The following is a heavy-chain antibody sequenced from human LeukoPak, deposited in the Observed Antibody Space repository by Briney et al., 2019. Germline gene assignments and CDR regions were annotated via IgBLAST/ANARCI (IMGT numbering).Heavy chain of an antibody. J-gene: IGHJ6*02. D-gene: IGHD3-22*01. V-gene: IGHV3-30-3*01. CDR1: GFTFSSYA. CDR2: ISYDGSNK. CDR3: ARDDTKRGMDV. Sequence: GGSLRLSCAASGFTFSSYAMHWVRQAPGKGLEWVAVISYDGSNKYYADSVKGRFTISRDNSKNTLYLQMNSLRAEDTAVYYCARDDTKRGMDVWGQGTTVTVSS.